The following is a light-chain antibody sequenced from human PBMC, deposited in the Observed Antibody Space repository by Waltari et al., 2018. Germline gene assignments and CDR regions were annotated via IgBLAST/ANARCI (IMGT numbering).Light chain of an antibody. Sequence: QSALTHPASVSGSPGQSIAIPCTGPTRDLGSTKFVSWYQQNPGKAPKLIIYAVTGRPSGVSDRFSGSKSGNTASLTISGLQAEDEADYYCSSYTSSRTLIFGGGTKVTV. V-gene: IGLV2-14*01. CDR1: TRDLGSTKF. CDR2: AVT. CDR3: SSYTSSRTLI. J-gene: IGLJ2*01.